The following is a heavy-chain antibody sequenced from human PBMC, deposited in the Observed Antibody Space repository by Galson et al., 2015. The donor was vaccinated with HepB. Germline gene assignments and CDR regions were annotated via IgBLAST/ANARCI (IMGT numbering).Heavy chain of an antibody. CDR1: GFTFSSYW. J-gene: IGHJ4*02. CDR2: IKQDGSEK. CDR3: ARGFPSQCYYYDSSGYLDY. Sequence: SLRLSCAASGFTFSSYWMSWVRQAPGKGLEWVANIKQDGSEKYYVDSVKGRFTISRDNAKNSLYLQMNSLRAEDTAVYYCARGFPSQCYYYDSSGYLDYWGQGTLVTVSS. V-gene: IGHV3-7*03. D-gene: IGHD3-22*01.